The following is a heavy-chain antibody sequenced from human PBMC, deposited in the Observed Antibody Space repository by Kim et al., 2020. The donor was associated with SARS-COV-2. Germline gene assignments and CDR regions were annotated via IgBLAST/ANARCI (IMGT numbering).Heavy chain of an antibody. CDR3: AKLENSGYTAYQFTNEDY. CDR2: ITDSGGST. J-gene: IGHJ4*02. V-gene: IGHV3-23*01. Sequence: GSLRLSCAASGFTFSNYVMSWVRQAPGKGLQWVSGITDSGGSTFYPDSVKGRFTIARDNSKNTLLLQLNNSRAEDTAMYYCAKLENSGYTAYQFTNEDYWGQGTLVTVSS. D-gene: IGHD5-12*01. CDR1: GFTFSNYV.